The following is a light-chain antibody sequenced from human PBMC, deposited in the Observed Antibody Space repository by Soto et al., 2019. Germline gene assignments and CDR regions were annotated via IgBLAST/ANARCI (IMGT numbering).Light chain of an antibody. CDR3: AAWDDSLSGRVV. J-gene: IGLJ2*01. Sequence: QSVLTQPPSASGTPGQRVTISCSGSSSNIGSNYVYWYQQLPGTAPKLLIYSNNQRPSGVPDRFSGSKSRTSASLAISGLRSEDEADYYCAAWDDSLSGRVVFGGGTKLTVL. CDR1: SSNIGSNY. V-gene: IGLV1-47*02. CDR2: SNN.